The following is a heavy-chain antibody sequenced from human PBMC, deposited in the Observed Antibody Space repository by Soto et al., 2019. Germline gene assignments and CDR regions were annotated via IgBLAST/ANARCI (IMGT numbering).Heavy chain of an antibody. J-gene: IGHJ4*02. CDR1: GFTVSSNY. Sequence: GSLRLSCAASGFTVSSNYMSWVRQAPGKGLEWVSVIYSAGSTYYADSVKGRFTISRDNSKNTLYLQMNSLRAEDTAVYYCARDVIGPHPFDYWGQGTLVTVSS. V-gene: IGHV3-53*01. CDR2: IYSAGST. CDR3: ARDVIGPHPFDY.